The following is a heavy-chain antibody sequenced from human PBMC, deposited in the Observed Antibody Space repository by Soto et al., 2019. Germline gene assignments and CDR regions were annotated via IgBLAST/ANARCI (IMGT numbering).Heavy chain of an antibody. CDR2: IYYSGST. Sequence: QVQLQESGPGLVKPSETLSLTCTVSGGSISSYYWSWIRQPPGKGLEWIGYIYYSGSTNYNPSLKSRVTISVDTSKNQFSLKLSSETAADTAVYYCARYLRTGYYYYGMDVWGQGTTVTVSS. CDR1: GGSISSYY. J-gene: IGHJ6*02. D-gene: IGHD2-8*02. CDR3: ARYLRTGYYYYGMDV. V-gene: IGHV4-59*08.